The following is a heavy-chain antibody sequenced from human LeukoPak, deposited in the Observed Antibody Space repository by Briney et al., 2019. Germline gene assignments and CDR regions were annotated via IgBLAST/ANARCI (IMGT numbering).Heavy chain of an antibody. Sequence: GGSLRLSCAASGFTFSSYAMSRVRQAPGKGLEWVSAISGSGGSTYYADSVKGRFTISRDNSKNTLYLQMNSLRAEDTAVYYCAKDGIAVAGTVGAFGIWGQGTMVTVSS. CDR2: ISGSGGST. V-gene: IGHV3-23*01. D-gene: IGHD6-19*01. J-gene: IGHJ3*02. CDR1: GFTFSSYA. CDR3: AKDGIAVAGTVGAFGI.